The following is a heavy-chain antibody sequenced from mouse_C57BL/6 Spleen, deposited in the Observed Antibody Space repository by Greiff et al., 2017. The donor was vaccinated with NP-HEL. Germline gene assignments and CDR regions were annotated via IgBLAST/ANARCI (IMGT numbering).Heavy chain of an antibody. CDR1: GYTFTSYW. CDR3: ARYLRSRSAQAFYAMDY. D-gene: IGHD3-2*02. V-gene: IGHV1-53*01. CDR2: INPSNGGT. Sequence: QVQLQQPGTELVKPGASVKLSCKASGYTFTSYWMHWVKQRPGQGLEWIGNINPSNGGTNYNEKFKSKATLTVDKSSSTAYMQLSSLTSEDSAVYYSARYLRSRSAQAFYAMDYWGQGTSVTVSS. J-gene: IGHJ4*01.